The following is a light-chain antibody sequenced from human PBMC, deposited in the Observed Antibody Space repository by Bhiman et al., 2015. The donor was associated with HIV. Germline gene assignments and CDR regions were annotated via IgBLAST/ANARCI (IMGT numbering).Light chain of an antibody. CDR3: CSYTSSSTYV. Sequence: QSALTQPASVSGWPGQSITISCTGTSSDVGTYNLVSWYQQHPGKAPKLMIYDVSERPSGVSNRFSGSTSGNTASLTISGLQAEDEGDYYCCSYTSSSTYVFGTGTKVTVL. J-gene: IGLJ1*01. CDR2: DVS. CDR1: SSDVGTYNL. V-gene: IGLV2-14*02.